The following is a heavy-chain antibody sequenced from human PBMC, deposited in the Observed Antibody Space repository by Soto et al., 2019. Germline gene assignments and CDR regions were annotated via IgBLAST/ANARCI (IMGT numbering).Heavy chain of an antibody. Sequence: EVRLEEAGGGFVQPGGSLRVSCSGSGFIFSSFWMHWVRKGPGKGLEWVSRINGDGASLAYADSVKGRFSISRDNVKNTLHLQMNSLGADDTSVYCCARDGSLGLDVWGRGTTVTVSS. J-gene: IGHJ6*02. CDR1: GFIFSSFW. CDR2: INGDGASL. V-gene: IGHV3-74*03. D-gene: IGHD3-10*01. CDR3: ARDGSLGLDV.